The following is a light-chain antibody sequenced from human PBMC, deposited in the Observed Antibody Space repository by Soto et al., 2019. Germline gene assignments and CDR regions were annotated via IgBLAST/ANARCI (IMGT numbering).Light chain of an antibody. V-gene: IGKV3-20*01. Sequence: ETVMTQSPGTLSVSLGERATLSCRASQSISSNFLAWYQQKAGQAPRLLIYGASSRATGIPDRFSGSGSGTDFTLTIRRLEPEDFAVYYCQQYGSSPRTFGGGTKVDIK. CDR3: QQYGSSPRT. CDR1: QSISSNF. CDR2: GAS. J-gene: IGKJ4*01.